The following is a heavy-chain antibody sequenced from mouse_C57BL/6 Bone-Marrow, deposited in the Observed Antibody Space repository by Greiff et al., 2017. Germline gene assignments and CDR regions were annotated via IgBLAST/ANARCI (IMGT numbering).Heavy chain of an antibody. CDR3: ARDANYYGSSSDWYFDV. D-gene: IGHD1-1*01. J-gene: IGHJ1*03. Sequence: EVQLVESGGGLVQSGRSLRLSCATSGFTFSDFYMEWVRQAPGKGLEWIAASRNKANDYTTEYSASVKGRFIVSRDTSQSILYLQMNALRAEDTAIYYCARDANYYGSSSDWYFDVWGIGTTVTVSS. CDR2: SRNKANDYTT. CDR1: GFTFSDFY. V-gene: IGHV7-1*01.